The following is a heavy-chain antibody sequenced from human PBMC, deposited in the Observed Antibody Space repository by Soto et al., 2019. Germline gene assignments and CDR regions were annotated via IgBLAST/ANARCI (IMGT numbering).Heavy chain of an antibody. Sequence: SETLSLTCAVYGGSFSGYYWTWIRQPPGKGLEWIGEIHPSGSTNYNPSLKSRVTISIDRSNDQFSLNLKSVTAADTAVYYCARERGGYGLFDSWGQGTLVTVSS. D-gene: IGHD5-18*01. CDR2: IHPSGST. V-gene: IGHV4-34*01. J-gene: IGHJ4*02. CDR3: ARERGGYGLFDS. CDR1: GGSFSGYY.